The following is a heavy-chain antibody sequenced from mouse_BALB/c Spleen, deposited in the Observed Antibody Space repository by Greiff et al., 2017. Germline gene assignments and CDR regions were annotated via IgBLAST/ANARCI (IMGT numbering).Heavy chain of an antibody. J-gene: IGHJ1*01. CDR1: GFTFSDYY. V-gene: IGHV5-4*02. Sequence: EVQRVESGGGLVKPGGSLKLSCAASGFTFSDYYMYWVRQTPEKRLVWVATISDGGSYTYYPDSVKGRFTISRDNAKNNLYLQMSSLKSEDTAMYYCARSQLGRDWYFDVWGAGTTVTVSS. CDR3: ARSQLGRDWYFDV. CDR2: ISDGGSYT. D-gene: IGHD4-1*02.